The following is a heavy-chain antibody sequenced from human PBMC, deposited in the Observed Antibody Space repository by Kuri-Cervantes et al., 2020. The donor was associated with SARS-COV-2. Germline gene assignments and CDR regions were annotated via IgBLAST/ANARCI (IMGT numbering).Heavy chain of an antibody. Sequence: GSLRLSCAVYGGFFSGYYWRWIRQPPGKGLEWIGYIYYSGSTNYNASLKSRVTLSVVTSKNQFSLKLSSVTAADTAVYYCARFRRFGGLPTYYFDYWGQGTLVTVSS. J-gene: IGHJ4*01. D-gene: IGHD3-10*01. CDR3: ARFRRFGGLPTYYFDY. CDR2: IYYSGST. V-gene: IGHV4-59*01. CDR1: GGFFSGYY.